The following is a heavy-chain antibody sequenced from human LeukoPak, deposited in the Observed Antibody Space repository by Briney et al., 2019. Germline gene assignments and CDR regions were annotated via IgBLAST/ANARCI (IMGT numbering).Heavy chain of an antibody. CDR2: IRYDGSNK. CDR1: GFTFGSYG. D-gene: IGHD3-16*01. CDR3: AKDRGKVPDPIDY. J-gene: IGHJ4*02. V-gene: IGHV3-30*02. Sequence: GGSLRLSCAASGFTFGSYGMHWVRQAPGKGLEWVAFIRYDGSNKYYADSVKGRFTISRDNTKNTLYLQMNSLRAEDTAVYYCAKDRGKVPDPIDYGARGTLVPVSS.